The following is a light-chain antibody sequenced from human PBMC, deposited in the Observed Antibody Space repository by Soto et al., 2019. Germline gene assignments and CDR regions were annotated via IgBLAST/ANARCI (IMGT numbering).Light chain of an antibody. J-gene: IGKJ1*01. CDR3: QQTYTYPWT. V-gene: IGKV1-39*01. Sequence: DIRMTQSPSSLSASVGDTVTITCRASQGISQDLSWFQHKPGEAPKLLIYTASSLQGGVPLRFSGAGSRTDFSLTISGLQPEDSATYYCQQTYTYPWTFGEGTRVDIK. CDR2: TAS. CDR1: QGISQD.